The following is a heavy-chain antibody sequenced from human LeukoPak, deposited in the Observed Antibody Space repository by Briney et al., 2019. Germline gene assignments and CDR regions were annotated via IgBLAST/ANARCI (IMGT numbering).Heavy chain of an antibody. CDR1: AFTFRSYA. D-gene: IGHD6-19*01. Sequence: PGGSLRLSCAASAFTFRSYAMSWVRQAGGKGLEWVSSISSSSSYIYYADSVKGRFTISRDNAKNSLYLQMNSLRAEDTAVYYCARDPLSSGGDYWGQGTLVTVSS. J-gene: IGHJ4*02. V-gene: IGHV3-21*01. CDR2: ISSSSSYI. CDR3: ARDPLSSGGDY.